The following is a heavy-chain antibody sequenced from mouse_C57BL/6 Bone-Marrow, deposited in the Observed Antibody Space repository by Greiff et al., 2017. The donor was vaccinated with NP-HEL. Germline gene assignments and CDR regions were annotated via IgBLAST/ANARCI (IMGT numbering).Heavy chain of an antibody. V-gene: IGHV1-81*01. CDR3: ARLNYYGSCFDY. D-gene: IGHD1-1*01. J-gene: IGHJ2*01. Sequence: QVQLQQSGAELARPGASVKLSCKASGYTFTSYGISWVKQRTGQGLEWIGEIYPRSGNTYYNEKFKGKATLTADKSSSTAYMELRSLTSEDSAVDFCARLNYYGSCFDYWGQGTTLTVSS. CDR1: GYTFTSYG. CDR2: IYPRSGNT.